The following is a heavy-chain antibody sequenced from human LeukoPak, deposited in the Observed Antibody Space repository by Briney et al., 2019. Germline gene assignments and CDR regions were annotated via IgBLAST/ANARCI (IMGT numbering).Heavy chain of an antibody. CDR1: GASIRSHY. CDR2: MYYSGNS. Sequence: PSETLSLTCTVSGASIRSHYWSWIRQPPGKGLEWIGYMYYSGNSNYNPALKSQVTISVDTSKNQFSLKMISVTAADTAVYYCASYPTAAGYGVDYWGQGTLVTVSS. D-gene: IGHD6-13*01. CDR3: ASYPTAAGYGVDY. J-gene: IGHJ4*02. V-gene: IGHV4-59*11.